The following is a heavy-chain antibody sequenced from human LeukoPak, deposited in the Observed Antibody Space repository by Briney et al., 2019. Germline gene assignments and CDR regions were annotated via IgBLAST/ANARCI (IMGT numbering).Heavy chain of an antibody. Sequence: SETLSLTCAVYGGSFSGNYWSWIRQPPGKGLEWIGEINHSGSTNYNPSLKSRVTISVDTSKNQFSLKLSSVTAADTAVYYCARVGLPAAIFYYYMDVWGKGTTVTVSS. CDR1: GGSFSGNY. D-gene: IGHD2-2*01. CDR3: ARVGLPAAIFYYYMDV. CDR2: INHSGST. J-gene: IGHJ6*03. V-gene: IGHV4-34*01.